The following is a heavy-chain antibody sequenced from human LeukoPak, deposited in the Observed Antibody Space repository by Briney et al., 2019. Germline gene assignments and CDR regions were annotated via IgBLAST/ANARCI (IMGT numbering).Heavy chain of an antibody. J-gene: IGHJ4*02. CDR1: GFTFSSYA. Sequence: GGSLRLSCAASGFTFSSYAMHWVRQAPGKGLEWVAVISYDGSNKYYADSVKGRFTISRDNSKNTLYLQMNSLRAEDTAVYYCAKEIYDSSGYYFDYWGQGTLVTVSS. V-gene: IGHV3-30-3*01. CDR2: ISYDGSNK. D-gene: IGHD3-22*01. CDR3: AKEIYDSSGYYFDY.